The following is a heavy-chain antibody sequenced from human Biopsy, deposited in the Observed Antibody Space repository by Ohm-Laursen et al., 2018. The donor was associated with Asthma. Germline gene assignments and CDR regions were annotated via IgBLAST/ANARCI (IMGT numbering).Heavy chain of an antibody. V-gene: IGHV3-30*03. Sequence: SLRLSCAASGFSFSNFGMHWVRQAPGKGLEWVAVISFDGSNEDYADSVKGRFTISRDNSKNTLFLEMNSLRPEDTAVYYCARAISSSWWAVEYWGQGTLVTVSS. J-gene: IGHJ4*02. CDR3: ARAISSSWWAVEY. CDR2: ISFDGSNE. CDR1: GFSFSNFG. D-gene: IGHD6-6*01.